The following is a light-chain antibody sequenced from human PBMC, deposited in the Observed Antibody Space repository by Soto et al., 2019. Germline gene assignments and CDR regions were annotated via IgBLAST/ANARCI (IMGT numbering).Light chain of an antibody. J-gene: IGKJ4*01. CDR3: QQYNNWPLT. CDR1: QTVSSN. Sequence: EIVLTQSPGTLSVSPGGRATLSCRASQTVSSNLAWYQQKPGQAPRLLIYGASTRATGIPARFSGSGSGTEFTLSISSLQSEDFAVYYCQQYNNWPLTFGGGTKVDIK. CDR2: GAS. V-gene: IGKV3-15*01.